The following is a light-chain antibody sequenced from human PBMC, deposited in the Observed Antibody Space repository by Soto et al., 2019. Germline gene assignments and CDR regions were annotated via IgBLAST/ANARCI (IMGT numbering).Light chain of an antibody. CDR1: RRDVGNYNL. CDR3: CSYAGSSTYVV. V-gene: IGLV2-23*02. J-gene: IGLJ2*01. CDR2: EVS. Sequence: QSALTQSASVSGSPGQSITISCTGSRRDVGNYNLVSWYQQHPGKAPKLMIYEVSKRPSGVANRFSGSKSGNTASLTISGLQAEDEADYYCCSYAGSSTYVVFGGGTKVTVL.